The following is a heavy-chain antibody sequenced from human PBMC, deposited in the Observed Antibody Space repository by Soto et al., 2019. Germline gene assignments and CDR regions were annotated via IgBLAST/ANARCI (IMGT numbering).Heavy chain of an antibody. CDR1: EFTFSTYA. Sequence: ELKLLEIGGGLVQPGGSLRLSCAASEFTFSTYAMTWVRQAPGRGLQWVATISDSGDITYYADSVKGRFTISRDNSRNTPYLQMNNLRAEDAALYYCAKQWVPRITDRPPRVDYWGRGTLVTVSS. CDR3: AKQWVPRITDRPPRVDY. CDR2: ISDSGDIT. D-gene: IGHD6-6*01. J-gene: IGHJ4*02. V-gene: IGHV3-23*01.